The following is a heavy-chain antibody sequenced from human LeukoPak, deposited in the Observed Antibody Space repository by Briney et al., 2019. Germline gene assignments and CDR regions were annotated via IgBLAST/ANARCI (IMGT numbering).Heavy chain of an antibody. Sequence: GTSLRLSCAASGFTFSTYGMHWVRQAPGKGLEWVSAISGSGGSTYYADSVKGRFTISRDNSKNTLYLQMNSLRAEDTAVYYCAKDKEYGSWGQGTLVTVSS. CDR1: GFTFSTYG. J-gene: IGHJ5*02. CDR2: ISGSGGST. V-gene: IGHV3-23*01. CDR3: AKDKEYGS. D-gene: IGHD2/OR15-2a*01.